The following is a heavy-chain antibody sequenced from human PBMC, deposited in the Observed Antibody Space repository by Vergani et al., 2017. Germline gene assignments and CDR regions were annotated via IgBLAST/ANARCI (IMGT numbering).Heavy chain of an antibody. CDR2: INPSGGST. CDR3: ARDREYSSSWYYFDY. CDR1: GYTFTSYY. V-gene: IGHV1-46*01. Sequence: QVHLVQSGAEVKKPGASVRVSCKASGYTFTSYYMHWVRQAPGQGLEWMGIINPSGGSTTYAQKFQGRVTVTRDTSTSTVYMELSSLRSEDTAVYYCARDREYSSSWYYFDYWGQGTLVTVSS. D-gene: IGHD6-13*01. J-gene: IGHJ4*02.